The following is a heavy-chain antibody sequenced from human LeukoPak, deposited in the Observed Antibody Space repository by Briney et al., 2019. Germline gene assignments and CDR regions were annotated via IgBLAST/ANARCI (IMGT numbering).Heavy chain of an antibody. J-gene: IGHJ6*03. V-gene: IGHV1-69*06. CDR3: ARVVGLTGYSGSWYSGYYYYMDV. Sequence: SVNVSCQASGGTYSSYAISWVRQAPCQGREWMGGIIPIFGSTNYAQKFQDRVTITADKSTSTAYMELSSLRSEDTAVYYCARVVGLTGYSGSWYSGYYYYMDVWGKGTTVTVSS. CDR2: IIPIFGST. CDR1: GGTYSSYA. D-gene: IGHD6-13*01.